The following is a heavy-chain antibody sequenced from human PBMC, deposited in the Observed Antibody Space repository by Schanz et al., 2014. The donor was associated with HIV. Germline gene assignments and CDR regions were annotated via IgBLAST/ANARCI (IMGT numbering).Heavy chain of an antibody. CDR3: AKVGRIYSTTWIDH. J-gene: IGHJ4*02. CDR2: ISYDGSIK. CDR1: GFTFRTHG. V-gene: IGHV3-30*18. D-gene: IGHD6-13*01. Sequence: VQVLESGGDLVQPGGSLRLSCAASGFTFRTHGIHWVRQAPAKGLEWVAVISYDGSIKEYADSVKGRFAISRDNSKNTVYLQMNSLRGEDSAVYYCAKVGRIYSTTWIDHWGQGTLVTVSS.